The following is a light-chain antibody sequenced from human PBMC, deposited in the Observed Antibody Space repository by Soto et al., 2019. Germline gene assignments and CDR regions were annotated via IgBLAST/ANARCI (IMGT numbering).Light chain of an antibody. V-gene: IGKV3-15*01. CDR2: GAS. Sequence: EIVMTQSPATLSLSPGERATLSCRASQSVSSNLAWYQQKPGQAPRLLIYGASTRATGIPARFSGSDSGTEFTLPISSLQSEDFAVYYCQQYNNWPPLPFGGGTKVEIK. J-gene: IGKJ4*02. CDR1: QSVSSN. CDR3: QQYNNWPPLP.